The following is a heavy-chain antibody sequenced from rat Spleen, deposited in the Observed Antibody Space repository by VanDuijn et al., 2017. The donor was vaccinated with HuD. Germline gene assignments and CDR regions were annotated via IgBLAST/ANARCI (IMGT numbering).Heavy chain of an antibody. CDR2: IWGDGHT. CDR1: GFSLISNS. CDR3: ARHDYSGDVDFDY. J-gene: IGHJ2*01. Sequence: QVQLKESGPGLVQPSQTLSLTCTVSGFSLISNSVHWIRQPPGKGLEWMGGIWGDGHTDYNSALKSRLSISRDTSKSQVFLKMNSLQPEDTGTYYCARHDYSGDVDFDYWGQGVMVTVSS. V-gene: IGHV2-1*01. D-gene: IGHD1-1*01.